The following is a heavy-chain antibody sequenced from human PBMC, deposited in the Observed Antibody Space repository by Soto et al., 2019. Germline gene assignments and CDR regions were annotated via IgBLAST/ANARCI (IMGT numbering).Heavy chain of an antibody. Sequence: SETLSLTCAVYGGSFSGYYWSWIRQPPGKGLEWIGEINHSGSTNYNPSLKSRVTISVDTSKNQFSLKLSSVTAADTAVYYCARVGRPAYDFWSGYSYYFDYWGQGTLVTVSS. CDR2: INHSGST. V-gene: IGHV4-34*01. D-gene: IGHD3-3*01. J-gene: IGHJ4*02. CDR1: GGSFSGYY. CDR3: ARVGRPAYDFWSGYSYYFDY.